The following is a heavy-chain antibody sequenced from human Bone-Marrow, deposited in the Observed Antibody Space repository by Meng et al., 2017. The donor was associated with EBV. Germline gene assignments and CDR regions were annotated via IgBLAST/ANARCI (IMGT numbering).Heavy chain of an antibody. Sequence: LQESAPGLVKPSETLSLTGVVSGASVNSGTYHWSWIRQSPGKGLEWIGYIYDTGTTIYNPSLNSRVTILLETSKNQFSLRLHSVTTADTAVYYCAKSRSSTPGIVDDWGQGTLVTVSS. J-gene: IGHJ4*02. V-gene: IGHV4-61*01. CDR3: AKSRSSTPGIVDD. CDR1: GASVNSGTYH. CDR2: IYDTGTT. D-gene: IGHD2/OR15-2a*01.